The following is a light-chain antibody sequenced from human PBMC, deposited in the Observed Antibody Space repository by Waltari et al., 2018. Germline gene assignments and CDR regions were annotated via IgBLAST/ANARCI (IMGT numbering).Light chain of an antibody. CDR2: TVS. J-gene: IGKJ1*01. V-gene: IGKV2-30*01. CDR1: QTLVSSNGNTY. CDR3: RQATYWPWT. Sequence: AVLTQSPLSLPVTLGQPASISCRSSQTLVSSNGNTYLSWFQKRPGQSPRRLVYTVSDRNAGVPDRFSGSGSDTGFTLTISRVEAEDVGVYYCRQATYWPWTFGQGTKVEIK.